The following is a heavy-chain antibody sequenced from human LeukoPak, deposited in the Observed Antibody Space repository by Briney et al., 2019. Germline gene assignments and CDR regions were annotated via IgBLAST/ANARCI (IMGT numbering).Heavy chain of an antibody. CDR1: GGSISSSSYY. CDR3: ARRWVVVVPAAMLSSWFDP. D-gene: IGHD2-2*01. V-gene: IGHV4-39*01. CDR2: IYYSGST. Sequence: SETLSLTCTVSGGSISSSSYYWGWIRQPPGKGLEWIGSIYYSGSTYYNPSLKSRVTISVDTSKNQFSLKLGSVTAADTAVYYCARRWVVVVPAAMLSSWFDPWGQGTLVTVSS. J-gene: IGHJ5*02.